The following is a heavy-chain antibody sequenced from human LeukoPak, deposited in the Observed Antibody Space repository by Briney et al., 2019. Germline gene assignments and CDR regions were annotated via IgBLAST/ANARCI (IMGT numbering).Heavy chain of an antibody. CDR1: GFTFSSYG. CDR2: INSDGSST. D-gene: IGHD6-19*01. CDR3: ARRGAVAGTVDY. J-gene: IGHJ4*02. V-gene: IGHV3-74*01. Sequence: GGTLRLSCAASGFTFSSYGMSWVRQAPGKGLVWVSRINSDGSSTSYADSVKGRFTISRDNAKSTLYLQMNSLRAEDTAVYYCARRGAVAGTVDYWGQGTLVTVSS.